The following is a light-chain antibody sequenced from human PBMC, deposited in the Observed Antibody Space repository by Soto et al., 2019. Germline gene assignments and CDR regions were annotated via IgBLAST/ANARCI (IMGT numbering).Light chain of an antibody. J-gene: IGLJ3*02. V-gene: IGLV2-14*01. CDR3: SSYTSSSTLV. Sequence: QSVLTQPASVSGSPGQSNTISCTGTSSDVGAYNYVSWYRQHPGKAPKLMIYEVTNRPSGVSNRFSGSKSGSTASLTISGLQAEDEADYYCSSYTSSSTLVFGGGTKLTVL. CDR2: EVT. CDR1: SSDVGAYNY.